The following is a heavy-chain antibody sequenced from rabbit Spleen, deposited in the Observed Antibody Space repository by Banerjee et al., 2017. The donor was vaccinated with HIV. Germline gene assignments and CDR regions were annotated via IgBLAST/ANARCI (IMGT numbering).Heavy chain of an antibody. Sequence: QEQLVESGGGLVQPGGSLKLSCKASGFPFSNKAVMCWVRQAPGKGLEWIACINAVTGKAVYASWAKGRFTISKTSSTTVTLQMTSLTAADTATYFCARDPSGYAGYAYAEYYFNLWGQGTLVTVS. D-gene: IGHD6-1*01. CDR2: INAVTGKA. J-gene: IGHJ4*01. V-gene: IGHV1S45*01. CDR1: GFPFSNKAV. CDR3: ARDPSGYAGYAYAEYYFNL.